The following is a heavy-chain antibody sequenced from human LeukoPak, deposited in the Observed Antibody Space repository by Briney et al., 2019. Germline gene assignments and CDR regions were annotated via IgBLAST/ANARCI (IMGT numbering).Heavy chain of an antibody. CDR1: GYTSTGYY. CDR2: INPNSGGT. CDR3: ARDQFIGSGEGSLNYMDV. D-gene: IGHD1-26*01. V-gene: IGHV1-2*02. Sequence: ASVKVSCKASGYTSTGYYMHWVRQAPGQGLEWMGWINPNSGGTNYAQKFQGRVTMTRDTSISTAYMELSRLRPDDTAVYYCARDQFIGSGEGSLNYMDVWGKGTTVTISS. J-gene: IGHJ6*03.